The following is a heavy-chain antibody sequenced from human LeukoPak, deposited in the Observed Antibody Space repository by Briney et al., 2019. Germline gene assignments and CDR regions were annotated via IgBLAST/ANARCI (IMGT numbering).Heavy chain of an antibody. V-gene: IGHV4-30-2*01. D-gene: IGHD4-17*01. CDR1: GGSISSGGYS. Sequence: SQTLSLTCAVSGGSISSGGYSWSWIRQPPGKGLEWIGYIYHSGSTYYNPSLKSRVTISVDRSKNQFSLKLSSVTAADTAVYYCARGSHDYGDYGWWFDPWGQGTLVTVSS. J-gene: IGHJ5*02. CDR3: ARGSHDYGDYGWWFDP. CDR2: IYHSGST.